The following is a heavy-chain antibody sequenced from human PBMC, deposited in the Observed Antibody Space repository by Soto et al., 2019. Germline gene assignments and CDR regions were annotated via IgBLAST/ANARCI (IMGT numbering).Heavy chain of an antibody. CDR1: GYTFTSYY. CDR3: ARDRGSSSWYPGWESYDY. CDR2: INPSGGST. V-gene: IGHV1-46*01. D-gene: IGHD6-13*01. J-gene: IGHJ4*02. Sequence: GASVKVSCKASGYTFTSYYMHWVRQAPGQGLEWMGIINPSGGSTSYAQKFQGRVTMTRDTSTSTVYMELSSLRSEDTAVYYCARDRGSSSWYPGWESYDYWGQGTLVTVSS.